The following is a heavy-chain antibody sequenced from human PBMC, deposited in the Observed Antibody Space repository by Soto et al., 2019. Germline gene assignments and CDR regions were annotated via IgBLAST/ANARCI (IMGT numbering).Heavy chain of an antibody. D-gene: IGHD5-18*01. CDR1: GGSISSGGYY. CDR2: ICYSGST. Sequence: QVQLQESGPGLVKPSQTLSLTCTVSGGSISSGGYYWSWIRQHPGKGLEWIGYICYSGSTYYNPSLKSRVTISVYTAKNQFSLKLSSVTAADTAVYYCARGSMATIHLGFGYWGQGTLVTVSS. J-gene: IGHJ4*02. CDR3: ARGSMATIHLGFGY. V-gene: IGHV4-31*03.